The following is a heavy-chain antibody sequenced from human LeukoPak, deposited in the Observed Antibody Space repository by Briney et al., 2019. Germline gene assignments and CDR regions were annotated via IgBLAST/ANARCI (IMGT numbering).Heavy chain of an antibody. CDR1: GGSISSSSYY. J-gene: IGHJ5*02. Sequence: SETLSLTCTVSGGSISSSSYYWGWLRQPPGKGLEWIGSIYYSGSTYYNPSLKSRVTISVDTSKNQFSLKLSSVTAADTAVYYCARGELNWFDPWGQGTLVTVSS. V-gene: IGHV4-39*01. CDR2: IYYSGST. D-gene: IGHD1-26*01. CDR3: ARGELNWFDP.